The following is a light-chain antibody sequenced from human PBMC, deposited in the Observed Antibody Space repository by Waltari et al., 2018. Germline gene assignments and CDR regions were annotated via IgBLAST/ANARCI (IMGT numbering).Light chain of an antibody. V-gene: IGLV2-14*02. CDR1: SSAVGNYNL. CDR2: EVT. CDR3: GAWDDRLNVYV. Sequence: QSGLTQPASVSGSPGQSITISCTGTSSAVGNYNLVSWYQQYPGKAPQLMVYEVTKRASGVSDRFSGSKSGTSASLAISGLQSEDEADYYCGAWDDRLNVYVFGTGTRVTVL. J-gene: IGLJ1*01.